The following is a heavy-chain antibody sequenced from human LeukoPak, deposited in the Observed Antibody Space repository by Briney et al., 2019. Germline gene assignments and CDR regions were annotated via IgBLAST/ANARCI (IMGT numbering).Heavy chain of an antibody. J-gene: IGHJ4*02. Sequence: QPGGSLRLSCATSGFTSHSYAMSWVRQAPGKGLEWVSAINGGGDVTYYADSVQGRFFFSRDNAKNTLYLQLNSLRAEDTAVYYCARNYYDSSGYSPFFDYWGQGTLVTVSS. D-gene: IGHD3-22*01. CDR2: INGGGDVT. CDR3: ARNYYDSSGYSPFFDY. V-gene: IGHV3-23*01. CDR1: GFTSHSYA.